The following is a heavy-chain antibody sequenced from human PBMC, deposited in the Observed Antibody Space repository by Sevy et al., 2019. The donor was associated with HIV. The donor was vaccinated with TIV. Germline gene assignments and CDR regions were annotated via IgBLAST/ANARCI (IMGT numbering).Heavy chain of an antibody. V-gene: IGHV1-2*06. D-gene: IGHD6-19*01. CDR2: INPTSGGT. J-gene: IGHJ5*02. CDR3: AGQTSGWYDWFDP. Sequence: ASVKVSCKASAYNFIGYYIHWVRQAPGQGLEWIGRINPTSGGTKYAHKFQGRVTVTIDISVSTAYMELTRLTSDDKAIYYCAGQTSGWYDWFDPWGPGTLVTVSS. CDR1: AYNFIGYY.